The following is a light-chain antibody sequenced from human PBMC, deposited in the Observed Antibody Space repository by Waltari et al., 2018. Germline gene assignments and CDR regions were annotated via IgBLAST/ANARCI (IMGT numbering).Light chain of an antibody. V-gene: IGKV3-11*01. CDR2: YAS. CDR3: QQRSGWPLT. CDR1: QSVSSQ. Sequence: DIVLTQSPATLSLSPGERATLPCRASQSVSSQLGLFQHKPGQAPRLLIYYASTRAPGIPDRFSGSGSGTDFTLTISSLEPEDFAVYYCQQRSGWPLTFGGGTKVEIK. J-gene: IGKJ4*01.